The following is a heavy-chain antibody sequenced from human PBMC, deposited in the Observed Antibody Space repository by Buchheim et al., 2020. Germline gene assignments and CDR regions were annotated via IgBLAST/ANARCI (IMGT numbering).Heavy chain of an antibody. J-gene: IGHJ6*02. V-gene: IGHV3-30*18. CDR1: GFTFSSYG. Sequence: QVQLVESGGGVVQPGRSLRLSCAASGFTFSSYGMHWVRQAPGKGLEWVAVISYDGSNKYYADSVKGRFTISRDNSKNTLYLQMNSLRAEDTAVYYCAKDGSSRDYVSYYYYGMDVWGQGTT. D-gene: IGHD3-16*01. CDR2: ISYDGSNK. CDR3: AKDGSSRDYVSYYYYGMDV.